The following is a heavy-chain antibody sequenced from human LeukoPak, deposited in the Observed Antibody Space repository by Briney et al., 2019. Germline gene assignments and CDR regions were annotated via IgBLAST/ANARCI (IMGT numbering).Heavy chain of an antibody. D-gene: IGHD3-3*01. J-gene: IGHJ6*02. V-gene: IGHV4-59*08. CDR2: IYYSGST. CDR3: ARQGVYDFWSGYYGYYYYGMDV. Sequence: PSETLSLTCTVSGGSISSYYWSWIRQPPGKGLEWIGYIYYSGSTNYNPSLKSRVTISVDTSKNQFSLKLSSVTAADTAVYYCARQGVYDFWSGYYGYYYYGMDVWGQGTTVTVSS. CDR1: GGSISSYY.